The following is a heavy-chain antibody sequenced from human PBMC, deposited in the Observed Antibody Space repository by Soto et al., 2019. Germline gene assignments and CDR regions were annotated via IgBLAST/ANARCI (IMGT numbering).Heavy chain of an antibody. CDR1: GFTFSNYA. CDR3: AKVVRGHCSRGVCSNGFYYYGMDV. CDR2: ISYDGSNK. V-gene: IGHV3-30*18. Sequence: GGSLRLSCAASGFTFSNYAMHWVRQAPGKGLEWVAVISYDGSNKYYADSVKGRFTISRDNSKNTLFLQMNSLRAEDTAVYFCAKVVRGHCSRGVCSNGFYYYGMDVWGQGTTVTVSS. D-gene: IGHD2-8*02. J-gene: IGHJ6*02.